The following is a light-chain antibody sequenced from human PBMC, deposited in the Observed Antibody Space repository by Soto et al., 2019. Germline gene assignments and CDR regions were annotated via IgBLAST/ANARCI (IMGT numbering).Light chain of an antibody. J-gene: IGKJ1*01. CDR1: QNINTW. CDR2: KAP. V-gene: IGKV1-5*03. Sequence: DIQMTQSPSTLSASIGDRVTITCRASQNINTWLAWYQQQPGKAPRLLIYKAPSLQSGVPSRFSGTGSGTEFTLTISSLQPDDFATYYCQQYKSYWTFGQGTKGDIK. CDR3: QQYKSYWT.